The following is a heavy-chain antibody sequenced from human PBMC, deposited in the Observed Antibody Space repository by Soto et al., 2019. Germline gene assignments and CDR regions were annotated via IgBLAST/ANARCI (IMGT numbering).Heavy chain of an antibody. CDR3: ARGGGHTYGRLPGVY. CDR2: VKQAGREK. V-gene: IGHV3-7*05. CDR1: GFTFSTYW. Sequence: EVQLVESGGGLVQPGGSLRLSCAASGFTFSTYWMTWVRQAPGKGLEWVAHVKQAGREKYNVDSVKGRFTTSRDNAKNSLYLQMNSLRAEDTAVYYCARGGGHTYGRLPGVYWGQGILVTVSS. J-gene: IGHJ4*02. D-gene: IGHD5-18*01.